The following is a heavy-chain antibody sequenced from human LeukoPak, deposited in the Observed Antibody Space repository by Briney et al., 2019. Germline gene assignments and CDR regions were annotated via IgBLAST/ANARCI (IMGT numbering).Heavy chain of an antibody. Sequence: PGGSLRPSCAASGFTFSDYWMHWVRQAPGKGLVWVSRISGDGSSTIYADSVKGRFTISRDNAKNTLYLQMNSLRAEDTAVYYCARDHYTSGTHWGQGTLVTVSS. CDR2: ISGDGSST. D-gene: IGHD3-10*01. CDR3: ARDHYTSGTH. CDR1: GFTFSDYW. V-gene: IGHV3-74*01. J-gene: IGHJ4*02.